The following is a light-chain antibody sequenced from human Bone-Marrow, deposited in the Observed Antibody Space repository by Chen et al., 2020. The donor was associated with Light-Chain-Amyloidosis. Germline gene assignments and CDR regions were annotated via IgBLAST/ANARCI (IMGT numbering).Light chain of an antibody. V-gene: IGLV2-14*03. J-gene: IGLJ1*01. CDR1: SSDVGGYNF. CDR2: DVS. CDR3: SSYTSSDTYV. Sequence: QSALTHPASVSGAPGQWTTLSCTGTSSDVGGYNFVSWYQHKPGKAPKLMIYDVSNRPSVVSNRFSGSKSGNTGSLTISGLQAEDEADYYCSSYTSSDTYVFGLGTRVSVL.